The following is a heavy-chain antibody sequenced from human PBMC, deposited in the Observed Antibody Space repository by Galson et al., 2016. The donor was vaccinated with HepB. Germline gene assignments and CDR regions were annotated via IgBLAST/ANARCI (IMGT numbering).Heavy chain of an antibody. J-gene: IGHJ4*02. CDR2: ISFSGDDT. CDR3: AKDGAPTVTHYFDD. CDR1: GFTFTTYA. Sequence: SLRLSCAASGFTFTTYAMNWVRQAPGKGLECVSGISFSGDDTYYADSVKGRFTVSRDNSRSTLFLQMNSLTAEDTAVYFCAKDGAPTVTHYFDDWGQGTLVIVSS. D-gene: IGHD4-17*01. V-gene: IGHV3-23*01.